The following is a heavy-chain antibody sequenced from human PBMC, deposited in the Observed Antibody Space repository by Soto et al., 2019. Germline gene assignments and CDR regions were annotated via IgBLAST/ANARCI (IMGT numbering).Heavy chain of an antibody. V-gene: IGHV2-70*04. CDR3: ARMPLYYYGSGSYSPHYGMDV. D-gene: IGHD3-10*01. Sequence: SGPTLVNPTQTLTLTCTFSGFSLSTSGMRVSWIRQPPGKALEWLARIDWDDDKFYSTSLKTRLTISKDTSKNQVVLTMTNMGPVDTATYYCARMPLYYYGSGSYSPHYGMDVWGQGTTVTV. CDR1: GFSLSTSGMR. CDR2: IDWDDDK. J-gene: IGHJ6*02.